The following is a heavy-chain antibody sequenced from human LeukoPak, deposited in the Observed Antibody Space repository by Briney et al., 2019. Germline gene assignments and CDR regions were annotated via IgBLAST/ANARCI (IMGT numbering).Heavy chain of an antibody. CDR2: MNPNSGNT. CDR3: ARGRSSSRFFDY. D-gene: IGHD6-13*01. CDR1: GYTFTSYD. V-gene: IGHV1-8*03. Sequence: ASVKVSCKASGYTFTSYDINWVRQATGQGLEWMGWMNPNSGNTGYAQKFQGRVTITRNTSISTAYMELSSLRSEDTAVYYCARGRSSSRFFDYWGQGTLVTVSS. J-gene: IGHJ4*02.